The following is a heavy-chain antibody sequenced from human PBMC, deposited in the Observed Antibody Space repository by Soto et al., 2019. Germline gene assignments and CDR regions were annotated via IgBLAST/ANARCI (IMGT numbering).Heavy chain of an antibody. Sequence: QVLLAQSGAEVKKPGSSVKVSCQTSRGTFNTSPISWVRQAPGQGLEWLGDIVPVFGMVNYAQQFQDRLNLTADESTDSACMEVSRLTHEDTAVYFCATPHPRGGQYDYRSTATAFLFHSDLGVWGQATTVIVSS. D-gene: IGHD3-3*01. CDR3: ATPHPRGGQYDYRSTATAFLFHSDLGV. V-gene: IGHV1-69*01. CDR1: RGTFNTSP. J-gene: IGHJ6*02. CDR2: IVPVFGMV.